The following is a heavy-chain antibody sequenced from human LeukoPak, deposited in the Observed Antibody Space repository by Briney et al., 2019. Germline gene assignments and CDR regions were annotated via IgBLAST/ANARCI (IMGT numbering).Heavy chain of an antibody. CDR3: ASQGGFDY. Sequence: GGSLRLSCAASRFTFSSYTMNWVRQAPGKGLEWISSISSGSSYIYYADSVKGRFTISRDDAKNSLYLQMNSLRAEDTAVYYCASQGGFDYWGQGTPVTVSS. CDR2: ISSGSSYI. CDR1: RFTFSSYT. J-gene: IGHJ4*02. D-gene: IGHD2-15*01. V-gene: IGHV3-21*01.